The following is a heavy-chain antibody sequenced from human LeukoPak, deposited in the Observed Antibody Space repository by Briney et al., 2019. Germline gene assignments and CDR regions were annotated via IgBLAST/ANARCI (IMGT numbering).Heavy chain of an antibody. Sequence: SETLSLTCTVSGGSISGYYWSWIRQPPGKGLEWIGYIYYSGTTNYNPSLKSRVTISVDTSKNHLSLKLGSVTATDTAVYYCARGDTAMVLWGQGTLVTVSS. D-gene: IGHD5-18*01. CDR3: ARGDTAMVL. V-gene: IGHV4-59*01. CDR2: IYYSGTT. J-gene: IGHJ4*02. CDR1: GGSISGYY.